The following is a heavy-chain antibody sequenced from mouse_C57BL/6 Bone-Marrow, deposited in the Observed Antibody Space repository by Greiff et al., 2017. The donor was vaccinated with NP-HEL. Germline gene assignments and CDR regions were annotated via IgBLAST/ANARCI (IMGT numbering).Heavy chain of an antibody. V-gene: IGHV1-69*01. J-gene: IGHJ3*01. CDR1: GYTFTSYW. CDR2: IDPSDSYT. Sequence: QVQLQQPGAELVMPGASVKLSCKASGYTFTSYWMHWVKQRPGQGLEWIGEIDPSDSYTNYNQKFKGKSTLTVDKSSSTAYMQLSSLTSEDSAVYYCARGNLGWLPLFAYWGQGTLVTVSA. CDR3: ARGNLGWLPLFAY. D-gene: IGHD2-2*01.